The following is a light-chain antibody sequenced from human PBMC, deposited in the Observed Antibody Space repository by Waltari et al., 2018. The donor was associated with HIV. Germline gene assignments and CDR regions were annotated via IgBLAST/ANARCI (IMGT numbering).Light chain of an antibody. CDR3: QQIYDWHS. CDR1: KNIDNY. J-gene: IGKJ4*01. CDR2: VAS. Sequence: DIQMTQFPSSLSTSVGDRVTITCRASKNIDNYLNWYQQKPGKAPNLLIYVASILQGGVPSRFSGSGSGTDFTLTISSLQPEDFANYYCQQIYDWHSLGGGTKVEIK. V-gene: IGKV1-39*01.